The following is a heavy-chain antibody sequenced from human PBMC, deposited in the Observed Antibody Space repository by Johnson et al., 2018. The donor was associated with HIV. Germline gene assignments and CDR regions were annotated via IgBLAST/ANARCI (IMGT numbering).Heavy chain of an antibody. V-gene: IGHV3-11*01. CDR3: TTERNWNSVPDVDAFDI. CDR2: ISSSGSTI. Sequence: QMLLVESGGGLVKPGGSLRLSCAASGFTFSDYYMSWIRQAPGKGLEWVSYISSSGSTIYYADSVKGRFTISRDNAKNSLYLQMNSLKTEDTAVYYCTTERNWNSVPDVDAFDIWGQGTMVTVSS. J-gene: IGHJ3*02. D-gene: IGHD1-7*01. CDR1: GFTFSDYY.